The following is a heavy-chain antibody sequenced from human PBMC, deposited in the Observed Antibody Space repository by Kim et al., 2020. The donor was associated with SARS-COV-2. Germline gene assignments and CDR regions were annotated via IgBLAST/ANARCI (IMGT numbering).Heavy chain of an antibody. J-gene: IGHJ6*02. CDR1: GFTFSNSA. V-gene: IGHV3-23*01. CDR2: IGTSGTNT. D-gene: IGHD3-10*01. Sequence: GGSLRLSCAASGFTFSNSAMSWVRQAPGKGLEWVSAIGTSGTNTYYTDSVKGRFTISRDNSKNTLYLQMNSLRAEDTAVYYCAKGSRPLVRGYGMDVWGQGTTVTVS. CDR3: AKGSRPLVRGYGMDV.